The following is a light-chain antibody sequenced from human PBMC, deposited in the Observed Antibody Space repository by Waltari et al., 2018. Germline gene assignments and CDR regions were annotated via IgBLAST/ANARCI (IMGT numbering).Light chain of an antibody. Sequence: QSVLTQPPLASGTPGQRVTSSCSGNSSNIGINTVTWYQQLPGTAPKLLIYANYHRPSGVPDRFSASKSDTSASLAISGLQSEDEADYFCATWDDSLNGRVFGGGTKLAVL. CDR1: SSNIGINT. CDR3: ATWDDSLNGRV. CDR2: ANY. J-gene: IGLJ3*02. V-gene: IGLV1-44*01.